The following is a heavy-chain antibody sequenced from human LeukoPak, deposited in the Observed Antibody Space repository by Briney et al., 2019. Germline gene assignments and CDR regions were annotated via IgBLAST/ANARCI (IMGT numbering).Heavy chain of an antibody. D-gene: IGHD3-3*01. CDR3: ARGRITIFGVVIIAGDFDY. CDR1: GYTFTSYD. V-gene: IGHV1-8*03. CDR2: MNPNSGNT. Sequence: GASVKVSCKASGYTFTSYDINWVRQATGQGLEWMGWMNPNSGNTGYAQKFEGRVTITRNTSISTDHMELSGVRPEDTAVYYCARGRITIFGVVIIAGDFDYWGQGTLVTVSS. J-gene: IGHJ4*02.